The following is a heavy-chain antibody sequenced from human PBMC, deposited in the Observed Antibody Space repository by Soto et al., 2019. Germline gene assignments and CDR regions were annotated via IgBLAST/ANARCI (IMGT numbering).Heavy chain of an antibody. CDR2: MNPNSGNT. J-gene: IGHJ5*02. CDR1: GYTFTSYD. V-gene: IGHV1-8*01. D-gene: IGHD3-9*01. Sequence: ASVKVSCKASGYTFTSYDINWVRQATGQGLGWMGWMNPNSGNTGYAQKFQGRVTMTRNTSISTAYMELSSLRSEDTAVYYCARVYDILTGFFDPWGQGTLVTVSS. CDR3: ARVYDILTGFFDP.